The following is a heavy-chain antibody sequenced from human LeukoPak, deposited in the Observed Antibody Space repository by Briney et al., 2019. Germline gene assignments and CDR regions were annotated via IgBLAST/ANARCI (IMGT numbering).Heavy chain of an antibody. D-gene: IGHD3-3*01. V-gene: IGHV1-18*01. CDR1: GYTFTSYG. CDR3: ARVGGIITIFGVVIPTPGEYYFDY. CDR2: ISAYNGNT. Sequence: GASVTVSCKASGYTFTSYGISWVRQAPGQGLEWMGWISAYNGNTNYAQKLQGRVTMTTDTSTSTAYMELRSLRSDDTAVYYCARVGGIITIFGVVIPTPGEYYFDYWGQGTLVTVSS. J-gene: IGHJ4*02.